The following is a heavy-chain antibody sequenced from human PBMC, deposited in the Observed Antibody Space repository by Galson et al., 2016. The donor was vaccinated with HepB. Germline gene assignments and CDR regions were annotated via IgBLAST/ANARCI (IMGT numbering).Heavy chain of an antibody. CDR1: GVSINSTNW. D-gene: IGHD3-10*01. CDR2: IYHRGTT. J-gene: IGHJ5*02. CDR3: AMKQWELFSHSLDP. V-gene: IGHV4-4*02. Sequence: SETLSLTCAVSGVSINSTNWWNWVRQPPGKGLEWIGEIYHRGTTNYHPSLKSRVTMSVDKSKNEFSLKLSSVTAADTAVYYCAMKQWELFSHSLDPWGQGVLVTVSS.